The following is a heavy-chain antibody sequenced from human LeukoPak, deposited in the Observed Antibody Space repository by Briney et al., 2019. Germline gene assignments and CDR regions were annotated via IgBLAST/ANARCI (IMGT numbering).Heavy chain of an antibody. CDR1: GGSISSYY. V-gene: IGHV4-59*01. CDR3: ARMVRRLERLNIGRSSDYATGYYFDY. J-gene: IGHJ4*02. CDR2: IYYSGST. Sequence: SETLSLTCTVSGGSISSYYWSWIRQPPGKGLEWIGYIYYSGSTNYNPSLKSRVTISVDTSKNQFSLKLSSVTAADTAVYYCARMVRRLERLNIGRSSDYATGYYFDYWGQGTLVTVSS. D-gene: IGHD5-12*01.